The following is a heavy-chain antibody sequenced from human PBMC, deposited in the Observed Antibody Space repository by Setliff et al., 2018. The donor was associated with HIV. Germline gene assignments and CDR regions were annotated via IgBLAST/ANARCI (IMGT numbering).Heavy chain of an antibody. J-gene: IGHJ4*02. Sequence: PGGSLRLSCAASGFTFTNYYMSWIRQAPGKGLEWVSYISISDNVIYYADSLKGRFTISRDNGKKSLYLQMNSLRAEDTAVYYCARVGYCSGGNCAAYYFDYWGQGTLVTVSS. CDR3: ARVGYCSGGNCAAYYFDY. CDR1: GFTFTNYY. CDR2: ISISDNVI. D-gene: IGHD2-15*01. V-gene: IGHV3-11*01.